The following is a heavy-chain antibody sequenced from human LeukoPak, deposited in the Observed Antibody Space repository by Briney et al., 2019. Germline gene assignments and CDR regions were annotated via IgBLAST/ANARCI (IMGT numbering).Heavy chain of an antibody. CDR3: AKMVRGSGSYYRFDY. CDR2: IYSGGST. D-gene: IGHD3-10*01. Sequence: GGSLRLSCAASGFTVSSNYMSWVRQAPGKGLEWVSVIYSGGSTYYADSVKGRFTISRDNSKNTLYLKMNSLRAEDTAVYYCAKMVRGSGSYYRFDYWGQGTLVTVSS. J-gene: IGHJ4*02. V-gene: IGHV3-53*01. CDR1: GFTVSSNY.